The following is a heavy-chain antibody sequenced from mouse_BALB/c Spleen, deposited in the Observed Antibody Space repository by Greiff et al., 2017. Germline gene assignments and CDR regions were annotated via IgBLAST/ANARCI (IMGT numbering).Heavy chain of an antibody. V-gene: IGHV3-6*02. CDR1: GYSITCGYY. CDR2: ISYDGSN. Sequence: ESGPGLVKPSQSLSLTCSVTGYSITCGYYWNWIRQFPGNKLEWMGYISYDGSNNYNPSLKNRISITRDTSKNQFFLKLNSVTTEDTATYYCARGNSPMDYWGQGTSVTVSS. D-gene: IGHD2-1*01. CDR3: ARGNSPMDY. J-gene: IGHJ4*01.